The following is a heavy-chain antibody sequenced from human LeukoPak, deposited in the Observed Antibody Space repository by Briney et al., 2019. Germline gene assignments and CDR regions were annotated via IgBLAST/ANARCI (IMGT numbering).Heavy chain of an antibody. CDR1: GGSISSSSYY. CDR3: ARATVAGAFDF. J-gene: IGHJ4*02. Sequence: SETLSLTCTVSGGSISSSSYYWGWIRQPPGKGLEWIGSIYYSGSTYYNPSLKSRVTISVDTSKNQFSLKLSSVTAADTAVYYCARATVAGAFDFWGQGTLVTVPS. D-gene: IGHD6-19*01. CDR2: IYYSGST. V-gene: IGHV4-39*07.